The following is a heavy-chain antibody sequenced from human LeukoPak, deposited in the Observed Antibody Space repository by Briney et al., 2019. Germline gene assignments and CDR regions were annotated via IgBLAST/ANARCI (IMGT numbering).Heavy chain of an antibody. V-gene: IGHV4-39*07. D-gene: IGHD5-18*01. CDR1: GGSISTSNYY. J-gene: IGHJ4*02. CDR3: ARDPRRGYSYGYSPIDY. CDR2: IYYSGST. Sequence: PSETLSLTCTVSGGSISTSNYYWGWIRQPPGKGLEWIGSIYYSGSTYYNPSLKSRVTISVDTSKNQFSLKLSSVTAADTAVYYCARDPRRGYSYGYSPIDYWGQGTLVTVSS.